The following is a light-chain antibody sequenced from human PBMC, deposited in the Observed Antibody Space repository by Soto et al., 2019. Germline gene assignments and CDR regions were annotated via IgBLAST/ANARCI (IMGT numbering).Light chain of an antibody. CDR1: QSVSSN. Sequence: EIVMTQSPATLSVSTGERATLSCRASQSVSSNLAWYQQKPGQAPRLPIYGASTRATGIPARFSGSGSGTEFTLTISSLQSEDFAVYYCQQYSNWPYTFGQGTNLEIK. V-gene: IGKV3-15*01. CDR2: GAS. CDR3: QQYSNWPYT. J-gene: IGKJ2*01.